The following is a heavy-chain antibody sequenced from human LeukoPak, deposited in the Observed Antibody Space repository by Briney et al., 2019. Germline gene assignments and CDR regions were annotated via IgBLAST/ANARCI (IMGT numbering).Heavy chain of an antibody. J-gene: IGHJ4*02. CDR3: ARGTAPSADY. Sequence: KSGGSLRLSCAASGFTLIDNYVSWIRQAPGKGLEWVAYISSSSSYTNYADSVKGRFTISRDNAKNSVHLQMNSLRAEDTAVYYCARGTAPSADYWGQGTLVTVSS. CDR2: ISSSSSYT. CDR1: GFTLIDNY. V-gene: IGHV3-11*05. D-gene: IGHD2-21*02.